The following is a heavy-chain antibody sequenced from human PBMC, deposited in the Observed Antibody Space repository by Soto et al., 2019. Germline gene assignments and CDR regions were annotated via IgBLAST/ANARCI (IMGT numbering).Heavy chain of an antibody. V-gene: IGHV3-23*01. CDR1: GFTFSSYA. J-gene: IGHJ6*02. Sequence: EVQLLESGGGLVQHGGSLRVSCTSSGFTFSSYAMSWDRQAPGKGLEWVSAISGSGGSTYYADSVKGRFTISRDNSKNTLYLQMNSLRAEDTAVYYCARDMYSSSWYFYYYSMDVWGQGTTVTVSS. D-gene: IGHD6-13*01. CDR2: ISGSGGST. CDR3: ARDMYSSSWYFYYYSMDV.